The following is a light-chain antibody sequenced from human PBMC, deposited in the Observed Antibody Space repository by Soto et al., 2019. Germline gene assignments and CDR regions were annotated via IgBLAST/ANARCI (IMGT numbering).Light chain of an antibody. Sequence: IQMTQSPSTLSASVRDRVTITCRASQGIRNDLGWYQQKPGKAPKLLIYAASILQTGVPSRFSGGESGTDFTLTISNLQPEDFATYYCLQDYTFPWTFGQGTKVDIK. J-gene: IGKJ1*01. CDR3: LQDYTFPWT. CDR2: AAS. V-gene: IGKV1-6*01. CDR1: QGIRND.